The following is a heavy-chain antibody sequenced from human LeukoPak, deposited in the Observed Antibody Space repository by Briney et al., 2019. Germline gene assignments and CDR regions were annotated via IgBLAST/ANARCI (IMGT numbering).Heavy chain of an antibody. D-gene: IGHD3-3*01. J-gene: IGHJ3*02. Sequence: ASVKVSCKASGYTFTGNYMHWVRQAPGRGLEWMGWINPSSGGTNYAQKFQGRVTMTRDTSISTAYMELSRLRSDDTAVYYCARLTYYDFWSGYNYAFDIWGQGTMVTVSS. V-gene: IGHV1-2*02. CDR3: ARLTYYDFWSGYNYAFDI. CDR1: GYTFTGNY. CDR2: INPSSGGT.